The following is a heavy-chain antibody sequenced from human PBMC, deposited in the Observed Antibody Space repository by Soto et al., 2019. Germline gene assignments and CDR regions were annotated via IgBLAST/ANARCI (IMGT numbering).Heavy chain of an antibody. D-gene: IGHD3-10*01. CDR3: ARDSFSITMVADY. Sequence: GDGAKVSCKAYGYNVTSYVISWVLQAPGQGLEWMGWISAYNGNTNYAQKLQGRVTMTTDTSTSTAYMELRSLRSDDTAVYYCARDSFSITMVADYWGQGTLVTVSS. V-gene: IGHV1-18*01. CDR2: ISAYNGNT. CDR1: GYNVTSYV. J-gene: IGHJ4*02.